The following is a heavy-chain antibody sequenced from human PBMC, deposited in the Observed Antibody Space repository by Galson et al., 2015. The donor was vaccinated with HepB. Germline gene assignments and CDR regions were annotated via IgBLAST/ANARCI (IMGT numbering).Heavy chain of an antibody. V-gene: IGHV4-59*01. CDR3: ARSTYRPNYYYGMDV. Sequence: SETLSLTCTVSGGSISSYYWSWIRQPPGKGLEWIGYIYYSGSTNYNPSLKSRVTISVDTSKNQFSLKLSSVTAADTAVYYCARSTYRPNYYYGMDVWGQGTTVTVSS. J-gene: IGHJ6*02. D-gene: IGHD1-26*01. CDR2: IYYSGST. CDR1: GGSISSYY.